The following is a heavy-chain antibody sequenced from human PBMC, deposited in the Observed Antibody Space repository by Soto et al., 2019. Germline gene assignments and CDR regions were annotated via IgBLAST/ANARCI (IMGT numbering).Heavy chain of an antibody. V-gene: IGHV4-34*01. J-gene: IGHJ5*02. CDR1: GGSLSGYY. CDR2: INHSGST. CDR3: ARVPGP. Sequence: SETLSLTCAVYGGSLSGYYWSWIRQPPGKGLEWIGEINHSGSTNYNPSLKSRVTISVDTSKNQFSLKLSSVTAADTAVYYCARVPGPWGQGTLVTVS.